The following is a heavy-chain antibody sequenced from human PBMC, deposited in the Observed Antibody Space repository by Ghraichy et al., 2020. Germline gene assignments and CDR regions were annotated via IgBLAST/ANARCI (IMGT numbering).Heavy chain of an antibody. V-gene: IGHV3-53*01. CDR1: GFTVSSNY. J-gene: IGHJ6*02. CDR2: IYSGGST. CDR3: ARDMDYGDSLHYYYGMDV. Sequence: GGSLRLSCAASGFTVSSNYMSWVRQAPGKGLEWVSVIYSGGSTYYADSVKGRFTISRDNSKNTLYLQMNSLRAEDTAVYYCARDMDYGDSLHYYYGMDVWGQGTTVTVSS. D-gene: IGHD4-17*01.